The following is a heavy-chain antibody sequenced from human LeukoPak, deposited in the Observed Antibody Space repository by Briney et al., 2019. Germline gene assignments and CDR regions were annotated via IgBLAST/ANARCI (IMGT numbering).Heavy chain of an antibody. J-gene: IGHJ6*03. CDR2: IWYGGSNK. Sequence: GGSLRLSCAASGFSFSTSTMNWVRQAPGKGLEWVAVIWYGGSNKYYADSVKGRFTISRDNSKNTLYLQMNSLRAEDTAVYYCAKDGGKVNYYYMDVWGKGTTVTVSS. CDR1: GFSFSTST. V-gene: IGHV3-30*02. D-gene: IGHD3-16*01. CDR3: AKDGGKVNYYYMDV.